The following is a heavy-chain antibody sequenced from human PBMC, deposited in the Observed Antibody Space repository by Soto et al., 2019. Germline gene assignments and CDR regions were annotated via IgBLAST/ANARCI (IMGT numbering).Heavy chain of an antibody. CDR1: GFTFSSYG. CDR2: ISYDGSNK. V-gene: IGHV3-30*18. CDR3: AKDGDGDYVLANWFDK. J-gene: IGHJ5*02. Sequence: GRSLILSCAASGFTFSSYGMHWVRQAPGKGLEWVAVISYDGSNKYYADSVKGRFTISRDNSKNTLYLQMNSLRAEDTAVYYCAKDGDGDYVLANWFDKWGQGNLV. D-gene: IGHD4-17*01.